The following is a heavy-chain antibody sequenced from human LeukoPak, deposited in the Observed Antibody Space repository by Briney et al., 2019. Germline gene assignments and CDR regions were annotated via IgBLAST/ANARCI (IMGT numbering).Heavy chain of an antibody. J-gene: IGHJ6*02. Sequence: PSETLSLTCTVSGGSISSGGYYWSWIRQHPGKGLEWIGYIYYSGSTYYNPSLKSQVTISVDTSKNQFSLKLSSVTAADTAVYYCARGVAAHYYYYGMDVWGQGTTVTVSS. CDR1: GGSISSGGYY. CDR3: ARGVAAHYYYYGMDV. D-gene: IGHD6-19*01. CDR2: IYYSGST. V-gene: IGHV4-31*01.